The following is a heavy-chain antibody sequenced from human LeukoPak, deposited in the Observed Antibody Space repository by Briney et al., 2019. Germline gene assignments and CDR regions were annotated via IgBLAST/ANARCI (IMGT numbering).Heavy chain of an antibody. D-gene: IGHD6-19*01. CDR1: GFTFSSYA. CDR3: AKDLAVTGWVNDY. Sequence: QPGGSLRLSCAASGFTFSSYAMHWVRRAPGKGLEWVAVISYDGSNKYYADSVKGRFTISRDNSKNTLYLQMNSLRAEDTAVYYCAKDLAVTGWVNDYWGQGTLVTVSS. J-gene: IGHJ4*02. V-gene: IGHV3-30-3*01. CDR2: ISYDGSNK.